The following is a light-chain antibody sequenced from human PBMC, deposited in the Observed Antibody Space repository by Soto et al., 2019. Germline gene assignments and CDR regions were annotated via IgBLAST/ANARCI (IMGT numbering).Light chain of an antibody. Sequence: IVLTQSPATLSLSPGERATLSCRASQSVRIYLNWYQQKSGQAPRLLIYDASHRAPGTPTRFSGSGSGTDFTLTISTLEPEDSAVYYCQQRTDWLWTFGQGNKVEIK. CDR2: DAS. J-gene: IGKJ1*01. CDR3: QQRTDWLWT. CDR1: QSVRIY. V-gene: IGKV3-11*01.